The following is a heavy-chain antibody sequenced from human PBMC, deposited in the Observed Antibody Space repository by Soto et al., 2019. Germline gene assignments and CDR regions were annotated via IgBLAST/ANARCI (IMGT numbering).Heavy chain of an antibody. Sequence: SETLSLTCTVSGDSIIGTHWWSWVRRPPGKGLKFIGETHHSRGTNYNPFLRSRVTMSLDKSKNQLSLILYSVTAADTIVYYCARYSAASGTYYFDYWGQGTLVTVSS. J-gene: IGHJ4*01. D-gene: IGHD6-13*01. V-gene: IGHV4-4*02. CDR1: GDSIIGTHW. CDR2: THHSRGT. CDR3: ARYSAASGTYYFDY.